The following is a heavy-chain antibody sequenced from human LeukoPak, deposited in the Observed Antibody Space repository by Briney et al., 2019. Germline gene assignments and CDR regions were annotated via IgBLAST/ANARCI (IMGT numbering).Heavy chain of an antibody. CDR2: ISAYNGNT. D-gene: IGHD5-18*01. V-gene: IGHV1-18*01. CDR3: ARQVDTSMALPDY. CDR1: GYTFTSYG. Sequence: ASVTVSFKASGYTFTSYGISWVRQAPGQGLEWMGWISAYNGNTNSAQKVQGRVTLTTDTSTSTAYMELRSLRSDDTAVYYCARQVDTSMALPDYWGRGTLVTVSS. J-gene: IGHJ4*02.